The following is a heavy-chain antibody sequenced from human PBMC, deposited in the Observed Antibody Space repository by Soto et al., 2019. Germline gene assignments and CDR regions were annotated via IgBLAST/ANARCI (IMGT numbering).Heavy chain of an antibody. D-gene: IGHD5-18*01. CDR2: IIPIFGTA. CDR3: ASTRVDTAMFDY. Sequence: SVKVSCKASGYNLGAYYTYWVRQAPGRGLEWMGGIIPIFGTANYAQKFQGRVTITADESTSTAYMELSSLRSEDTAVYYCASTRVDTAMFDYWGQGTLVTVSS. CDR1: GYNLGAYY. V-gene: IGHV1-69*13. J-gene: IGHJ4*02.